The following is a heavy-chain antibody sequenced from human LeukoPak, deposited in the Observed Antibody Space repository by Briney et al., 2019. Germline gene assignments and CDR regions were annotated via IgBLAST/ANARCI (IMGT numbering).Heavy chain of an antibody. V-gene: IGHV3-48*01. J-gene: IGHJ6*03. CDR2: TSSSSSTI. Sequence: GGSLRLSCAASGFTFSSYGMTWVRQAPGKGLEWVSYTSSSSSTIYYADSVKGRFTISRDNSKNTLYLQMNSLRAEDTAVYYCAKGSKEVLFTRDHYMDVWGKGTTVTISS. D-gene: IGHD3-3*01. CDR1: GFTFSSYG. CDR3: AKGSKEVLFTRDHYMDV.